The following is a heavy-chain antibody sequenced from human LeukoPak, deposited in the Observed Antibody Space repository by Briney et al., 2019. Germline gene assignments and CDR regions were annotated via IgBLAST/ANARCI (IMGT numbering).Heavy chain of an antibody. Sequence: SETLSLTCTVSGGSISSYYWSWIRQPAGKGLEWIGRIYTSGSTNYNPSLKSRVTMSVDTSKNQFSLKLSSVTAADTAVYYCAGDRLPVAAAGNRFFNWFDPWGQGTLVTVSS. D-gene: IGHD6-13*01. CDR3: AGDRLPVAAAGNRFFNWFDP. CDR1: GGSISSYY. J-gene: IGHJ5*02. CDR2: IYTSGST. V-gene: IGHV4-4*07.